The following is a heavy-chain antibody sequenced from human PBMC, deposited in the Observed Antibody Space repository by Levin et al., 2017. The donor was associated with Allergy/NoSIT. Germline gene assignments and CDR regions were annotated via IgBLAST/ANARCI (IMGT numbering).Heavy chain of an antibody. J-gene: IGHJ4*02. CDR2: VNSDGSDT. D-gene: IGHD2/OR15-2a*01. CDR3: ATGGNQYYDY. V-gene: IGHV3-74*01. Sequence: SCAASGLTFANYWMHWVRQVPGKGLVWLCRVNSDGSDTVYADSVKGRLTISRDNAKNTLYLQMSSLRAEDTAVYYCATGGNQYYDYWGQGTLVTVSS. CDR1: GLTFANYW.